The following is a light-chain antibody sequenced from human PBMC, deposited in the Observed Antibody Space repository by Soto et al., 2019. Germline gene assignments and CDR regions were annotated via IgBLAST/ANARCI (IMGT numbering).Light chain of an antibody. CDR2: GAS. V-gene: IGKV1-39*01. J-gene: IGKJ4*01. Sequence: DIQMTQSPSSLSASVGDRVTISCRASQTISTYLNWYQKKPGNAPKLLIFGASSLHNGVPSRFGGSGSGTDFTLTISDLQPEDFATYYRHQSYETPHTFGGGTNVEI. CDR3: HQSYETPHT. CDR1: QTISTY.